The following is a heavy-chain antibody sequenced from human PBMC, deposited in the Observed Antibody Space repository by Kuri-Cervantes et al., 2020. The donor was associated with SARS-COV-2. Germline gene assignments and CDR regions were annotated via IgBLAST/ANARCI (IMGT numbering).Heavy chain of an antibody. D-gene: IGHD1-26*01. V-gene: IGHV4-34*01. Sequence: SETLSLTCAVYGGSFSGYYWSWIRQPPGKGLEWIGAINHSGSTNYNPSLKSRVTISVDTSKNQFSLKLSPVTAADTAVYYCARGWYPVGATILYYFDYWGQGTLVTVSS. CDR1: GGSFSGYY. J-gene: IGHJ4*02. CDR2: INHSGST. CDR3: ARGWYPVGATILYYFDY.